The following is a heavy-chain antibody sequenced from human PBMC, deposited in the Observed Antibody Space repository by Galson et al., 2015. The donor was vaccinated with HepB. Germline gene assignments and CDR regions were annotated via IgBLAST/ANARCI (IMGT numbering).Heavy chain of an antibody. CDR1: GYTLTKLS. J-gene: IGHJ6*03. D-gene: IGHD1-1*01. CDR3: ATARYVSGRGYYMDV. Sequence: SVKVSCKVSGYTLTKLSMQWVRQAPGKGLEWMGGSDPEDGETIYAQKFQGRVTVTEDTSTDTAYMELSSLKSEDTAMYYCATARYVSGRGYYMDVWGKGTTVTVSS. V-gene: IGHV1-24*01. CDR2: SDPEDGET.